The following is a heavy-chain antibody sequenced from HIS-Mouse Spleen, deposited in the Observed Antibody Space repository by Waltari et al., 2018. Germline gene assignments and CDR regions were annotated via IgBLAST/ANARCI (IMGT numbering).Heavy chain of an antibody. CDR1: GGSLSSSSYY. J-gene: IGHJ2*01. V-gene: IGHV4-39*07. Sequence: QLQLQESGPGLVKPSETLSLTCTVSGGSLSSSSYYWGWIRQPPGKGLEWIGSIYHSGSTYYNPSLKSRVTISVDTSKNQFSLKLSSVTAADTAVYYCAREIPYSSSWYDWYFDLWGRGTLVTVSS. CDR3: AREIPYSSSWYDWYFDL. D-gene: IGHD6-13*01. CDR2: IYHSGST.